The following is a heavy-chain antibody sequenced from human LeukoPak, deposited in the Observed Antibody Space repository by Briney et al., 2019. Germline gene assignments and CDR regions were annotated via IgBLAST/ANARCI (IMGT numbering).Heavy chain of an antibody. V-gene: IGHV3-23*01. J-gene: IGHJ4*02. CDR3: AKDQVVATMGGLNLDY. Sequence: GGSLRLSRAASGFTFSSYAMSWVRQAPGKGLEWVSAISGSGGSTYYADSVKGRFTISRDNSKNTLYLQMNSLRAEDTAVYYCAKDQVVATMGGLNLDYWGQGTLVTVSS. D-gene: IGHD5-12*01. CDR2: ISGSGGST. CDR1: GFTFSSYA.